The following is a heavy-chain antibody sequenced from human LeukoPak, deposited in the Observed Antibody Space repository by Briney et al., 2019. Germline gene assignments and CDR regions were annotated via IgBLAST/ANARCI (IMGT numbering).Heavy chain of an antibody. J-gene: IGHJ3*02. V-gene: IGHV4-59*01. CDR1: GASITTYF. CDR2: IHYTEHS. Sequence: PSETLSLTCTVSGASITTYFWSWIRQPPGKGLEWIAYIHYTEHSSYNPSLKSRVTLSVDTSKNQVSLMLTSVTAADTAVYYCARARYANAWYAFDIWGHGTMVTVSS. D-gene: IGHD2-2*01. CDR3: ARARYANAWYAFDI.